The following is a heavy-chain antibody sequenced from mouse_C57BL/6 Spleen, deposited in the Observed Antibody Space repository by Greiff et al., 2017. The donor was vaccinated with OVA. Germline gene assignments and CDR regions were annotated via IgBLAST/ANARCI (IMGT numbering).Heavy chain of an antibody. J-gene: IGHJ2*01. CDR2: INPSTGGT. CDR3: ARGSNYAFDY. D-gene: IGHD2-5*01. CDR1: GYSFTGYY. Sequence: EVQLQQSGPELVKPGASVKISCQASGYSFTGYYMNWVKQSPEKSLEWIGEINPSTGGTTYNQKFKAKATLTVDKSSSTAYMQLKSLTSEDSAVYYCARGSNYAFDYWGQGTTLTVSS. V-gene: IGHV1-42*01.